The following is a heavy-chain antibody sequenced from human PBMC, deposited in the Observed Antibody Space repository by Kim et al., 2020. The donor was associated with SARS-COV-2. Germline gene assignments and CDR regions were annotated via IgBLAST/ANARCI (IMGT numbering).Heavy chain of an antibody. Sequence: GGSLRLSCAASGFTFDDYAMHWVRQAPGKGLEWVSGISWNSGSIGYADSVKGRFTISRDNAKNSLYLQMNSLRAEDTALYYCAKAKFSGGSCYDYWGQGT. CDR1: GFTFDDYA. J-gene: IGHJ4*02. CDR2: ISWNSGSI. V-gene: IGHV3-9*01. D-gene: IGHD2-15*01. CDR3: AKAKFSGGSCYDY.